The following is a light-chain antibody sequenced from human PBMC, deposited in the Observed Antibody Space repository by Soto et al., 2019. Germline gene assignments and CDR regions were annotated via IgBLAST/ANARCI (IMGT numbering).Light chain of an antibody. CDR1: QSVNSY. J-gene: IGKJ5*01. Sequence: EIVLTLSPATLSLSPGEGATLSCRASQSVNSYLAWYQQKPGQAPRLLIYDASNRATGIPARFSGSGSGTDFTLTISSLEPEDFAVYYCQQRSNWPPITFGQGTRLEIK. CDR2: DAS. V-gene: IGKV3-11*01. CDR3: QQRSNWPPIT.